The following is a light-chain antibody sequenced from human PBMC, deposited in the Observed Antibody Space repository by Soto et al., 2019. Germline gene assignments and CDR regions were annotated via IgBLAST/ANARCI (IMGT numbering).Light chain of an antibody. J-gene: IGLJ3*02. V-gene: IGLV2-23*01. CDR1: SSGVGNYNL. Sequence: QSALTQPASVSGSPGQSITISCTGTSSGVGNYNLVSWYQQHPGKAPKLIIYEGTKRPSGVSNRFSVSKSGNTASLTISGLQAEDEADYYCCSYAGSSSLVFGGGTKLTVL. CDR2: EGT. CDR3: CSYAGSSSLV.